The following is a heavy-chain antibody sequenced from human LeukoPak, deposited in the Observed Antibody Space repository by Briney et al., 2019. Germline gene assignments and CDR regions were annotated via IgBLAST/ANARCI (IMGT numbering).Heavy chain of an antibody. V-gene: IGHV3-7*01. CDR2: IKQDGSET. CDR1: GFTFSSYE. J-gene: IGHJ4*01. CDR3: VREGFYFFDF. Sequence: GGSLRLSCAASGFTFSSYEMNWVRQAPGKGLEWVANIKQDGSETTYADSVRGRFTIFRDNAKDSVYLQMNSLRAEDSATYYCVREGFYFFDFWGQGTLVTVSS.